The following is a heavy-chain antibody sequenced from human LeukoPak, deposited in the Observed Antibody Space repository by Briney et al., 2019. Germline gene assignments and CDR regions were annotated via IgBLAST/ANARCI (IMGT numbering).Heavy chain of an antibody. CDR3: AKVLVSSGYQYFGS. CDR1: GFVFSSLD. D-gene: IGHD6-19*01. V-gene: IGHV3-23*01. CDR2: ISESGGST. J-gene: IGHJ4*02. Sequence: GGSLRLSCAASGFVFSSLDMGWVRQTPGKGLEWVSAISESGGSTYYADSVEGRFTISRDNSKNTLYLQMSSLRAEDTAVYYCAKVLVSSGYQYFGSWGQGTLVTVSS.